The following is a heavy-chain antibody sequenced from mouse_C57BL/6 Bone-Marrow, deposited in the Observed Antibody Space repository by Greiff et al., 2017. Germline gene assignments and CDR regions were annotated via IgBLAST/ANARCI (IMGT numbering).Heavy chain of an antibody. J-gene: IGHJ3*01. D-gene: IGHD4-1*01. CDR2: ISDGGSYT. V-gene: IGHV5-4*01. CDR1: GFTFSSYA. CDR3: ARDRGGANWDPAWFAY. Sequence: DVQLVESGGGLVKPGGSLKLSCAASGFTFSSYAMSWVRQTPEKRLEWVATISDGGSYTYYPDNVKGRFTISRDNAKNNLYLQMSHLKSEDTAMYYCARDRGGANWDPAWFAYWGQGTLVTVSA.